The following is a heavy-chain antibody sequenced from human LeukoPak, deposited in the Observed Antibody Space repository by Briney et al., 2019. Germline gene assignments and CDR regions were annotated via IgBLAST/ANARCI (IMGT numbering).Heavy chain of an antibody. D-gene: IGHD6-19*01. V-gene: IGHV1-18*01. J-gene: IGHJ5*02. CDR2: ISAYNGNT. Sequence: ASVKVSCKASGYTFTSYGISWVRQAPGQGLEWMGWISAYNGNTNYAQKLQGRVTMTTDTSTSTAYMELRSLRSDDTAVYYCVRASGQWLVRSWFDPWGQGTLVTVSS. CDR1: GYTFTSYG. CDR3: VRASGQWLVRSWFDP.